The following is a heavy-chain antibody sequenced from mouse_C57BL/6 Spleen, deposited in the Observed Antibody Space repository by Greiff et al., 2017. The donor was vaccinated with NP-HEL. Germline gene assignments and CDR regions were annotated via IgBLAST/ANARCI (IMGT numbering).Heavy chain of an antibody. J-gene: IGHJ4*01. CDR2: IRSKSNNYAT. V-gene: IGHV10-1*01. D-gene: IGHD2-4*01. Sequence: EVQLVESGGGLVQPKGSLKLSCAASGFSFNTYAMNWVRQAPGKGLEWVARIRSKSNNYATYYADSVKDRFTISRDDSESMLYLQMKNLKTEDTAMYYCVRQGGDYELYAMDYWGQGTSVTVSS. CDR1: GFSFNTYA. CDR3: VRQGGDYELYAMDY.